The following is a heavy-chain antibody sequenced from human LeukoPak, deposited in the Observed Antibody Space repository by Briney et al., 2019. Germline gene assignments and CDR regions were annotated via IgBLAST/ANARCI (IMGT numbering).Heavy chain of an antibody. CDR2: IYYSGST. V-gene: IGHV4-31*03. CDR1: GGSISSGGYY. Sequence: SETLSLTCTVSGGSISSGGYYWSWIRQHPGKGLEWIGYIYYSGSTYYNPSLKSRVTISVDTSKNQFSLKLSSVTAADTAVYYCARHLRTSDCSGGSCYLYYYGMDVWGQGTTVTVSS. CDR3: ARHLRTSDCSGGSCYLYYYGMDV. D-gene: IGHD2-15*01. J-gene: IGHJ6*02.